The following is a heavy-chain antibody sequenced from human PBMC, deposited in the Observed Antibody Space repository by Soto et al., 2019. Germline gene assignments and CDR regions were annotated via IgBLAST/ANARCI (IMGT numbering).Heavy chain of an antibody. J-gene: IGHJ5*02. CDR3: ARVPGP. CDR1: GGSISSGGYS. D-gene: IGHD3-10*01. Sequence: QLQLQESGSGLVKPSQTLSLTCAVSGGSISSGGYSWSWIRPPPGKGLEWIGYIYHSGSTYYNPPXKXRVTISVDRSNNQLPLKLSSVTAADTAVYYCARVPGPWGQGTLVTVSS. CDR2: IYHSGST. V-gene: IGHV4-30-2*01.